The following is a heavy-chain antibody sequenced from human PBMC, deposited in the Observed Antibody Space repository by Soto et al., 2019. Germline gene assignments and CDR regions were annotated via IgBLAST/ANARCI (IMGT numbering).Heavy chain of an antibody. CDR3: ARGREEDCSSTSCYPGVYYYYMDV. Sequence: SVKVSCKASGGTFSSYAISWVRQAPGQGLEWMGGIIPIFGTANYAQKFQGRVTITADESTSTAYMELSSLRSEDTAVYYCARGREEDCSSTSCYPGVYYYYMDVWGKGTTVTVSS. J-gene: IGHJ6*03. V-gene: IGHV1-69*13. D-gene: IGHD2-2*01. CDR2: IIPIFGTA. CDR1: GGTFSSYA.